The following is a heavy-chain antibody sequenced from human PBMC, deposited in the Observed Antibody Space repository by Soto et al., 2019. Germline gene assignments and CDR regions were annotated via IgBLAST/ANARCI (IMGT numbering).Heavy chain of an antibody. CDR2: ISGSGGTT. CDR1: GFTFSNYV. J-gene: IGHJ3*01. CDR3: ATLAGRDDGFDV. D-gene: IGHD2-15*01. V-gene: IGHV3-23*01. Sequence: EVQLLESGGGLVQPGGSLRLSCAASGFTFSNYVMSWVRQAPGKGLEWVSGISGSGGTTYYADSVKGRFTISRDNSKNMLYLPMNSLRAEDTAVYYCATLAGRDDGFDVWGQGTMVTVSS.